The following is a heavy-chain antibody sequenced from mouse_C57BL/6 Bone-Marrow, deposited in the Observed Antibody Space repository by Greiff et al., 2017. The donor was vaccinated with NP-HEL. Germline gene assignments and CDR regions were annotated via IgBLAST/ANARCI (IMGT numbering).Heavy chain of an antibody. CDR3: SRPPLGPPYYYAMDY. V-gene: IGHV5-4*03. J-gene: IGHJ4*01. CDR1: GFTFSSYA. Sequence: EVKLEESGGGLVKPGGSLKLSCAASGFTFSSYAMSWVRQTPEKRLEWVATISDGGSYTYYPDNVKGRFTISRDNAKNNMYLQMSKLKSEDTAMYVCSRPPLGPPYYYAMDYWGQGTSVTVSS. D-gene: IGHD4-1*01. CDR2: ISDGGSYT.